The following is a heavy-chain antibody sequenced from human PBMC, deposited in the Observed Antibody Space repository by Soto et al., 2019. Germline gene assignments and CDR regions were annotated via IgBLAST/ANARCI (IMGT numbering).Heavy chain of an antibody. CDR1: GFTFRDYG. D-gene: IGHD3-22*01. CDR3: AKGLFTVMRGVYHCYALED. CDR2: ISNDGSSK. Sequence: QEQLVESGGGVVQPGKSLRLSCAASGFTFRDYGMHWVRQAPGKGLEWVALISNDGSSKYFADSVRGRFTLSRENSKDTLYRQMSSLRPEDSAVYFCAKGLFTVMRGVYHCYALEDWCQGPTVTVSS. J-gene: IGHJ6*02. V-gene: IGHV3-30*18.